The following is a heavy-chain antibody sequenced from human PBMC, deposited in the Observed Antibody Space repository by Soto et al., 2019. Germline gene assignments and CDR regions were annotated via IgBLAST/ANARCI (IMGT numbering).Heavy chain of an antibody. J-gene: IGHJ6*03. V-gene: IGHV1-69*02. Sequence: GASVKVSCEASGGTFSSYTISWVRQAPGQGLEWMGRIIPILGIANYAQKFQGRVTITADKSTSTAYMELSSLRSEDTAVYYCAGGGGAGLYYYYYYYMDVWGKGTTVTVSS. CDR1: GGTFSSYT. CDR2: IIPILGIA. CDR3: AGGGGAGLYYYYYYYMDV. D-gene: IGHD6-19*01.